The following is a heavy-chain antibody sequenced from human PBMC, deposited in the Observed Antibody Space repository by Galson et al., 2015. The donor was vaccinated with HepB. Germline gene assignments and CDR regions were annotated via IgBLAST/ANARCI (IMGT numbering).Heavy chain of an antibody. CDR3: ATDRGRVTTVTTDGL. J-gene: IGHJ4*02. D-gene: IGHD4-17*01. Sequence: SVKVSCKVSGYTLTELSMHWVRQAPGKGLEWMGGFDPEDGETIYAQKFQGRVTMTEDTSTDTAYMELSSLRSEDTAVYYCATDRGRVTTVTTDGLWGQGTLVTGSS. CDR1: GYTLTELS. CDR2: FDPEDGET. V-gene: IGHV1-24*01.